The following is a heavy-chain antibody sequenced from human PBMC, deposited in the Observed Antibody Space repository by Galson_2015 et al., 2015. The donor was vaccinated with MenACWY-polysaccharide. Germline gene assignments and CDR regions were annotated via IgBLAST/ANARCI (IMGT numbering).Heavy chain of an antibody. D-gene: IGHD4-17*01. CDR3: ARDPKLNATTVPTGRFDY. CDR1: GYTFTTYA. V-gene: IGHV7-4-1*02. Sequence: SVKVSCKASGYTFTTYAMNWVRQAPGQGLEWMGGINTNTGNPTYAQGFTGRFVFSLDASVSTAYLQISSLKAEDTAVYYCARDPKLNATTVPTGRFDYWGQGTLVTVSS. J-gene: IGHJ4*02. CDR2: INTNTGNP.